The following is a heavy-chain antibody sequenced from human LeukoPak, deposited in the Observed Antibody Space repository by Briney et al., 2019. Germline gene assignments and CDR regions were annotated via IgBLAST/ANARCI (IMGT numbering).Heavy chain of an antibody. V-gene: IGHV4-34*01. Sequence: SETLSLTCAVYGGSFSGYYWGWIRQPPGEGLEWIGTIYYDGSTYHNPSLKSRVTISVDASKNQFSLKLRSVTAADTAVYYCTRDRQLEWFYLWGQGTLVTVSS. CDR1: GGSFSGYY. CDR2: IYYDGST. CDR3: TRDRQLEWFYL. J-gene: IGHJ5*01. D-gene: IGHD3-10*01.